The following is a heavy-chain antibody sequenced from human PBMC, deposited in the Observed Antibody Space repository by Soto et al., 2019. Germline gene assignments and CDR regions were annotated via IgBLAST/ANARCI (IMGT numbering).Heavy chain of an antibody. Sequence: VQLQQSGPGLVKPSQTLSLTCDISGDSVSSNSAGWNWIRQTPSRVLEWLGRTYYRSKWSNNYSVSVKRRVSVNPDTAKNQFSLQLNFVTPEDTAVYYCARGSWDDVSGHYYMDVWGKGTTVTVS. CDR1: GDSVSSNSAG. J-gene: IGHJ6*03. V-gene: IGHV6-1*01. D-gene: IGHD1-1*01. CDR2: TYYRSKWSN. CDR3: ARGSWDDVSGHYYMDV.